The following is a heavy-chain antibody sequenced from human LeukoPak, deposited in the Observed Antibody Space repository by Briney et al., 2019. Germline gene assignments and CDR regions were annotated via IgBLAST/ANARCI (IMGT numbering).Heavy chain of an antibody. CDR1: GGSISSGSYY. D-gene: IGHD3-10*01. V-gene: IGHV4-61*02. CDR3: ARGSPLWFGELLSWWFDP. CDR2: IYTSGST. J-gene: IGHJ5*02. Sequence: SQTLSLTCTVSGGSISSGSYYWSWIRQPAGKGLEWIGRIYTSGSTNYNPSLKSRVTISVDTSKNQFSLKLCSVTAADTAVYYCARGSPLWFGELLSWWFDPWGQGTLVTVSS.